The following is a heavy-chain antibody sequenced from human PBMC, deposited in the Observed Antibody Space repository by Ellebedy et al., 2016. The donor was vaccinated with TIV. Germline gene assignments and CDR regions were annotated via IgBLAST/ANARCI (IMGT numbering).Heavy chain of an antibody. V-gene: IGHV1-58*01. Sequence: SVKVSXXASGFSFTSSAVQWVRQARGQRLEWIGWIVVGSGHTNYAQKFQERVTITRDMSTSTAYMELSSLRSEDTAVYYCAAISSAYYYYYNAMDVWGQGTTVTVSS. CDR1: GFSFTSSA. D-gene: IGHD3-22*01. CDR2: IVVGSGHT. J-gene: IGHJ6*02. CDR3: AAISSAYYYYYNAMDV.